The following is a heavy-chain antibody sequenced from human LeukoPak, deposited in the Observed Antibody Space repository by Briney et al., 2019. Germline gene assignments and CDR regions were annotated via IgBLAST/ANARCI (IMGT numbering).Heavy chain of an antibody. D-gene: IGHD3-22*01. CDR3: ARHPYDSSGYYPDY. J-gene: IGHJ4*02. CDR1: GGSISSSSYY. Sequence: SETLSLTCTVSGGSISSSSYYWGWIRQPPGKGLDWLGSIYYSGSTYYNPSLKSRVTISVDPSKNQFSQKLSSVTAADTAVYYCARHPYDSSGYYPDYWGQGTLVTVSS. V-gene: IGHV4-39*01. CDR2: IYYSGST.